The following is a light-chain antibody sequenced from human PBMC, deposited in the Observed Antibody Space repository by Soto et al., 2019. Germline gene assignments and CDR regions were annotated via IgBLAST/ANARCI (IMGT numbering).Light chain of an antibody. J-gene: IGKJ2*01. CDR2: GAS. CDR3: QQYGSSPVT. Sequence: EIVLTQSPGTLSLSPGERATLSCRTSQSVSSSYLAWYQQKPGQAPRLLIYGASSRATGIPDRFSGSGSGTDFTLTISRLEPEDFAVYYCQQYGSSPVTFGQGTKLEIK. V-gene: IGKV3-20*01. CDR1: QSVSSSY.